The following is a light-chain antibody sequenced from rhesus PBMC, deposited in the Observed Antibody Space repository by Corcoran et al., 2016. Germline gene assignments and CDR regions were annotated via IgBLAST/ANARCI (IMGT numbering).Light chain of an antibody. V-gene: IGKV3-53*01. CDR3: QKYSSSPWT. J-gene: IGKJ1*01. CDR2: GAS. CDR1: QSVGRS. Sequence: QVILTQSPATLSLSPGERATLSCRASQSVGRSLAWYQQKPGQAPRLLIYGASSRATGIPDRFSCSGSGKEFTLTISSREPEDFAVDYCQKYSSSPWTFGQGTKVEIK.